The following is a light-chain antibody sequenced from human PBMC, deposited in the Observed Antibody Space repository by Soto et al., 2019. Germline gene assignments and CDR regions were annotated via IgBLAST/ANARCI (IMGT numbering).Light chain of an antibody. CDR1: QSIRSW. V-gene: IGKV1-5*01. CDR3: QQYTNDPWT. Sequence: DIQMTQSPPTLSASVGDRVTITCRASQSIRSWLAWYQQRPGKAPNLLIYDVSSLESGVPSRFSGSGSGTEFTLTISSLQPDDFAAYYCQQYTNDPWTFGQGTKVEIK. CDR2: DVS. J-gene: IGKJ1*01.